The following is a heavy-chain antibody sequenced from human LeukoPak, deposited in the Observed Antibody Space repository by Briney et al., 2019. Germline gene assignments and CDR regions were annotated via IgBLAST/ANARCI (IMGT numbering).Heavy chain of an antibody. Sequence: ASVKVSCXASGYTFTXXXXXXXRQAPRQXXXXXXXXNPSGGITHXAQNFXXXVTLTRDTSTSTVYMEGSSLISEDTAVYYCARGLVDTAMVTRRIDYWGQGTLVTVPS. D-gene: IGHD5-18*01. J-gene: IGHJ4*02. V-gene: IGHV1-46*01. CDR3: ARGLVDTAMVTRRIDY. CDR1: GYTFTXXX. CDR2: XNPSGGIT.